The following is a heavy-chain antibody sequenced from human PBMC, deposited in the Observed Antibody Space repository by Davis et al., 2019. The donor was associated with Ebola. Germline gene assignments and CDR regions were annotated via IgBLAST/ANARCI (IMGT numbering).Heavy chain of an antibody. CDR1: GFTFTRYS. CDR2: IGPSSSTI. Sequence: PGGSLRLSCAASGFTFTRYSMNWVRQAPGKGLEWVSYIGPSSSTIYYADSVKGRFTISRDNAKNSLYLQMNSLRDEDTAVYYCASRHDYWGQGTLVTVSS. J-gene: IGHJ4*02. V-gene: IGHV3-48*02. CDR3: ASRHDY.